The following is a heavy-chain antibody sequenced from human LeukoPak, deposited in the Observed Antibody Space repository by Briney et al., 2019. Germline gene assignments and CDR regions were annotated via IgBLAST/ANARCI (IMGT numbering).Heavy chain of an antibody. V-gene: IGHV3-11*04. Sequence: GGSLRLPCAASGFTFSDYYMSWIRQAPGKGLEWVSYISSSGSTIYYADSVKGRFTISRDNAKNSLYLQMNSLRAEDTAVYYCARDHYDFWSGYPNAYYYYYMDVWGKGTTVTVSS. CDR3: ARDHYDFWSGYPNAYYYYYMDV. CDR1: GFTFSDYY. D-gene: IGHD3-3*01. CDR2: ISSSGSTI. J-gene: IGHJ6*03.